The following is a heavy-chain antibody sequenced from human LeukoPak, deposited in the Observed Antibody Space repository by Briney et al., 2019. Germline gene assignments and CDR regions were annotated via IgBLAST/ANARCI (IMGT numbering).Heavy chain of an antibody. CDR1: GGSISSYY. J-gene: IGHJ4*02. CDR2: IYYSGST. CDR3: ARQSSGYYQIDY. Sequence: SETLSLTCTVSGGSISSYYWSWIRQPPGKGLEWIGYIYYSGSTNYNPSLKSRVTISVDTSKNQFSLKLSSVTAADTAVYYCARQSSGYYQIDYWGQGTLDTVSS. V-gene: IGHV4-59*01. D-gene: IGHD3-22*01.